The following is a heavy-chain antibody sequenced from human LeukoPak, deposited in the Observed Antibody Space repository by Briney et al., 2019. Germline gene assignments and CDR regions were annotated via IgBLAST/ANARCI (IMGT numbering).Heavy chain of an antibody. D-gene: IGHD6-6*01. CDR1: GFTFSRYG. Sequence: GGSLRLSCAVSGFTFSRYGMHWVRQAPDKGLEWVATISYDGSNKYYADSVKGRFTISRDNSKNTLYLQMNSLRAEDTAVYYCARDPIAARYFDYWGQGTLVTVSS. V-gene: IGHV3-30-3*01. J-gene: IGHJ4*02. CDR3: ARDPIAARYFDY. CDR2: ISYDGSNK.